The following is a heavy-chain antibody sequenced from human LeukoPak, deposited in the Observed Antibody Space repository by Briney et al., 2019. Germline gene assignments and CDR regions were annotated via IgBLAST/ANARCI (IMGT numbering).Heavy chain of an antibody. J-gene: IGHJ4*02. D-gene: IGHD6-13*01. CDR1: GGTFSSYT. CDR3: ARDQGIAAAGTGD. CDR2: IIPILGIA. V-gene: IGHV1-69*04. Sequence: SVKVSCKASGGTFSSYTISWVRQAPGQGLEWMGRIIPILGIANYAQKFQGRVTITADKSTSTAYMELSSLRSEDTAVYYCARDQGIAAAGTGDWGQGTLVTVSS.